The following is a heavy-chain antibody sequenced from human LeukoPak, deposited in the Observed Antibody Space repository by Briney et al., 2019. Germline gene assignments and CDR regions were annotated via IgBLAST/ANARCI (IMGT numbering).Heavy chain of an antibody. J-gene: IGHJ4*02. CDR2: IYPGDSDT. CDR1: GSSFTSYW. Sequence: GASLKISCKGSGSSFTSYWIGWVRQMPGKGLEWMGIIYPGDSDTRYSPSFQGQVTTSADKSISTAYLQWSSLKASDTAMYYCARHGPHCSGGSCYSPLDYWGQGTLVTVSS. D-gene: IGHD2-15*01. CDR3: ARHGPHCSGGSCYSPLDY. V-gene: IGHV5-51*01.